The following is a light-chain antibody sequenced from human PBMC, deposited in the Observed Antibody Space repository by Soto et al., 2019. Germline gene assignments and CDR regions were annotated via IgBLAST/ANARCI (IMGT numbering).Light chain of an antibody. CDR2: GAS. Sequence: EMVMTQSPATLSVSLGERATLSCRASQSVRTKLVWYQQKPGQAPRLLLYGASTRATGIPARFSGSGYGTEFILTISNLQSEDFAVYYCQQHDQGWTFGQGTKVEIK. CDR3: QQHDQGWT. J-gene: IGKJ1*01. CDR1: QSVRTK. V-gene: IGKV3-15*01.